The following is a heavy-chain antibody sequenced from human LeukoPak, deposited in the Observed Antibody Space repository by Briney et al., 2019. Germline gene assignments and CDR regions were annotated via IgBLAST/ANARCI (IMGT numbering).Heavy chain of an antibody. D-gene: IGHD3-22*01. CDR1: GGSISSSSCY. CDR3: ARDDSSGYIYFQH. Sequence: PSETLSLTCTVSGGSISSSSCYWGWIRQPPGKGLEWIGSIYYSGSTYYNPSLKSRVTISVDTSKNQFSLKLSSVTAADTAVYYCARDDSSGYIYFQHWGQGTLVTVSS. J-gene: IGHJ1*01. CDR2: IYYSGST. V-gene: IGHV4-39*07.